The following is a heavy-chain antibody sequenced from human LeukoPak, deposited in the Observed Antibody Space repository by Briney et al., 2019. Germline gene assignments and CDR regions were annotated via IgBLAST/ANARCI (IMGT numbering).Heavy chain of an antibody. CDR2: IIPIFGTA. CDR3: ARASATKIAVAGTRYFDY. D-gene: IGHD6-19*01. Sequence: ASVKVSCKASGGTFSSYAISWVRQAPGQGLEWMGGIIPIFGTANYAQKFQGRVTITADESTSTAYMELSSLRSEDTAVYYCARASATKIAVAGTRYFDYWGQGPLVTVSS. J-gene: IGHJ4*02. CDR1: GGTFSSYA. V-gene: IGHV1-69*13.